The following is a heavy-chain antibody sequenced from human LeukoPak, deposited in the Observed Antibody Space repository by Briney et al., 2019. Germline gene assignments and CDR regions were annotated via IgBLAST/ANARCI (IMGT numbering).Heavy chain of an antibody. Sequence: GGSLRLSCAASGFTFSSYWMSCVRQDPGKRLEGVANIKQDGSEKYYVASVKGRFTISRDNAKNSLYLQMNSPRAEDTAVYYCARDMATVTTGMDVWGQGTTVTVSS. CDR1: GFTFSSYW. J-gene: IGHJ6*02. CDR3: ARDMATVTTGMDV. V-gene: IGHV3-7*04. D-gene: IGHD4-17*01. CDR2: IKQDGSEK.